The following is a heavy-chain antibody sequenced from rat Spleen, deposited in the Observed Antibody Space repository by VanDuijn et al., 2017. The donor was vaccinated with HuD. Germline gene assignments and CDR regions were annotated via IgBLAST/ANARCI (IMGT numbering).Heavy chain of an antibody. CDR3: TRSYGGYTQHWFAY. V-gene: IGHV2-13*01. CDR1: GFSLSSYG. Sequence: QVQLKESGPGLVQPSQTLSLTCTVSGFSLSSYGVIWVRQPPGKGLEWMGVIWGNGNPNYNSALKSRLTINRDTSKSQVFLKKNSLQTDDTAIYFCTRSYGGYTQHWFAYWGQGTLVSVPS. J-gene: IGHJ3*01. CDR2: IWGNGNP. D-gene: IGHD1-11*01.